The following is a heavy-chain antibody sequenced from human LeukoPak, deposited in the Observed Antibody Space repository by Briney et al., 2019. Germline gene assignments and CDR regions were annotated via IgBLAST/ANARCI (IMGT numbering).Heavy chain of an antibody. CDR1: GYTFTSYG. CDR2: ISVYNGNT. V-gene: IGHV1-18*01. Sequence: ASVKVSCKASGYTFTSYGISWVRQAPGQGLEWMGWISVYNGNTNYAQKFQGKVTMTTDTSTSTAYMELRSLISDDTAVYYCARATAGNFDYWGQGTLVTVSS. D-gene: IGHD1-14*01. CDR3: ARATAGNFDY. J-gene: IGHJ4*02.